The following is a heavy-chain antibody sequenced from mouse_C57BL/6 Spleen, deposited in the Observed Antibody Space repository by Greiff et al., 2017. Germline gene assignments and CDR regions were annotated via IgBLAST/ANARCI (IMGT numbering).Heavy chain of an antibody. CDR3: TTRGVTTAGFAY. V-gene: IGHV14-1*01. D-gene: IGHD1-2*01. J-gene: IGHJ3*01. CDR1: GFNIKDYY. CDR2: IDPEDGDT. Sequence: VQLQQSGAELVRPGASVKLSYTASGFNIKDYYMHWVKQRPEQGLEWIGRIDPEDGDTEYAPKFQGKATMTADTSSNTAYLQLSSLTSEDTAVYYCTTRGVTTAGFAYWGQGTLVTVSA.